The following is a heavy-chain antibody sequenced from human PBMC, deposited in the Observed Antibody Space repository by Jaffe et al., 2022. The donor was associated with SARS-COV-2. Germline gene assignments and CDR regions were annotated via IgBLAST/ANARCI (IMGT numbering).Heavy chain of an antibody. CDR1: GFTFSSYS. D-gene: IGHD5-18*01. J-gene: IGHJ4*02. CDR2: ISSSSSYI. Sequence: EVQLVESGGGLVKPGGSLRLSCAASGFTFSSYSMNWVRQAPGKGLEWVSSISSSSSYIYYADSVKGRFTISRDNAKNSLYLQMNSLRAEDTAVYYCAREIQLRMLGQFDYWGQGTLVTVSS. V-gene: IGHV3-21*01. CDR3: AREIQLRMLGQFDY.